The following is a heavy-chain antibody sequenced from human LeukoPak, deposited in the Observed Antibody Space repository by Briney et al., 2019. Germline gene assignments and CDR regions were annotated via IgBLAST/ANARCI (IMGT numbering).Heavy chain of an antibody. CDR3: ARDYDSSLEN. CDR1: GGSISSGGYY. D-gene: IGHD3-22*01. V-gene: IGHV4-31*03. CDR2: IYYSGST. Sequence: SPTLSLTCTVSGGSISSGGYYWSWIRQHPGKGLEWIGYIYYSGSTYYNPSLKSRVTISVDTSKNQFSLKLSSVTAADTAVYYCARDYDSSLENWGQGTLVTVSS. J-gene: IGHJ4*02.